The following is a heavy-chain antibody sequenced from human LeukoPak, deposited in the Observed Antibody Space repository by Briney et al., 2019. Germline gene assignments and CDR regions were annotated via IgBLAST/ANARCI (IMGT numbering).Heavy chain of an antibody. V-gene: IGHV4-34*01. Sequence: SETLSLTCAVYVGSFCGYYWSWIPDPPGEGRECIGEIYHSGSTNYNPSLKSRVTISVATSKNQFSLKLSSVTAADTAVYYCARGRGYCTNGVCYKGFFYFDYWGQGTLVTVSS. CDR2: IYHSGST. CDR1: VGSFCGYY. D-gene: IGHD2-8*01. J-gene: IGHJ4*02. CDR3: ARGRGYCTNGVCYKGFFYFDY.